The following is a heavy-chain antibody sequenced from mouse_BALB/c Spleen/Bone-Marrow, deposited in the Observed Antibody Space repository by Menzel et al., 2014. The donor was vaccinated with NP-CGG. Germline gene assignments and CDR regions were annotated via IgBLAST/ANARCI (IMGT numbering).Heavy chain of an antibody. CDR3: ARDLDY. CDR1: GYTFXDYA. Sequence: QVQLQQPGAELVRPGVSVKISCKGSGYTFXDYAVHWVKQSHAKGLEWIGVISTYYGDATYNQKFKGKATMTVDKSSSTAYMELARLTSEDSAIYYCARDLDYWGQGTTLTVSS. J-gene: IGHJ2*01. V-gene: IGHV1S137*01. CDR2: ISTYYGDA.